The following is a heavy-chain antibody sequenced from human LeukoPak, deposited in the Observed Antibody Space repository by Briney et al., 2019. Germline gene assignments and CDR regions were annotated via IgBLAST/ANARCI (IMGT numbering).Heavy chain of an antibody. D-gene: IGHD4-17*01. CDR1: GGSFSSGSYS. CDR2: IYSSGST. J-gene: IGHJ4*02. V-gene: IGHV4-61*02. CDR3: ARYGVYWGFGY. Sequence: SETLSLTCTVSGGSFSSGSYSWSWIRQPAGKGLEWIGRIYSSGSTNYNPSLKSRVTVSVDTSRNQFSLKLSSVTAADTAVYYCARYGVYWGFGYWGQGTLVTVSS.